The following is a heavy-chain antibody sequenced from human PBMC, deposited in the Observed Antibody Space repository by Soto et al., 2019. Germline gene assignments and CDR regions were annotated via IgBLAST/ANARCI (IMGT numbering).Heavy chain of an antibody. CDR3: ARLTYSSSWYYFDY. CDR1: GFSLSNARMG. J-gene: IGHJ4*02. Sequence: QVTLKESGPVLVKPTETLTLTCTVSGFSLSNARMGVSWIRQPPGKALEWLAHIFSNDEKSYSTSLKSRLTTXKXTXXSQVVLTMTNMDPVDTATYYCARLTYSSSWYYFDYWGQGTLVTVSS. D-gene: IGHD6-13*01. CDR2: IFSNDEK. V-gene: IGHV2-26*01.